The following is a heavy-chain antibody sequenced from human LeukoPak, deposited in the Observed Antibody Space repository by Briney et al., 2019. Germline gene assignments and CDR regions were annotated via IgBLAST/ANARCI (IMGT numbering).Heavy chain of an antibody. CDR1: GFTFNSYP. V-gene: IGHV3-64D*06. D-gene: IGHD4/OR15-4a*01. Sequence: GRSLRLSCSASGFTFNSYPVHWVRQAPGKGLEYVSGISRNGGSTYYADSVKGRFTISRDNSKNTLYLQMSSLRAEDTAVYYCVKESGFMVAPNSAFDIWGQGTMVTVSS. CDR2: ISRNGGST. J-gene: IGHJ3*02. CDR3: VKESGFMVAPNSAFDI.